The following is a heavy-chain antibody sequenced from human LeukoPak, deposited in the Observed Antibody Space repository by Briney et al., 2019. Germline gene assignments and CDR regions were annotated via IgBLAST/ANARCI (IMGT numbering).Heavy chain of an antibody. Sequence: GGSLRLSCAASGFTVSSNYMSWVRQAPGKGLEWVSVIYSGGSTYYADSVKGRFTISRDNSKNMVYLQMNSLRAEDTAVYYCAKDLLYYDILTGYLDHWGQGTLVTVSS. CDR1: GFTVSSNY. CDR3: AKDLLYYDILTGYLDH. D-gene: IGHD3-9*01. J-gene: IGHJ4*02. V-gene: IGHV3-53*01. CDR2: IYSGGST.